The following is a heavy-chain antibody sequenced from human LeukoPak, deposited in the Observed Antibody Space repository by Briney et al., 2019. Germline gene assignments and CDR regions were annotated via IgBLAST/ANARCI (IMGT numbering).Heavy chain of an antibody. CDR1: GFTFSSYG. V-gene: IGHV3-30*02. CDR2: IRYDGSNK. J-gene: IGHJ4*02. CDR3: AKDWRIVAATGRADY. Sequence: GGSLRPSCAASGFTFSSYGMDWVRQAPGKGREGVAFIRYDGSNKYYADSVKGRFTISRDNSKNTLYLQMNSLRAEDTAVYYCAKDWRIVAATGRADYWGQGTLVTVSS. D-gene: IGHD1-26*01.